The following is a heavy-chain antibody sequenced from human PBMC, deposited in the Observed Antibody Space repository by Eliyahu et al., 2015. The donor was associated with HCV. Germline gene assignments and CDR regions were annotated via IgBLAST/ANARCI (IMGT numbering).Heavy chain of an antibody. CDR1: FTFSNFA. V-gene: IGHV3-73*01. J-gene: IGHJ5*02. CDR3: SRGPSWDYGDWFDP. D-gene: IGHD4-17*01. CDR2: IRSKANRYAT. Sequence: FTFSNFAIHWVRQASGKGPEWVGRIRSKANRYATAYAASVEGRFTISRDDSKSTAYLQMNSLKSEDTAMYYCSRGPSWDYGDWFDPWGQGTLVTVSS.